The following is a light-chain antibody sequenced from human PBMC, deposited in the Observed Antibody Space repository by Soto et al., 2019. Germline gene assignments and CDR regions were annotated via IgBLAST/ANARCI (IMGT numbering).Light chain of an antibody. CDR3: CSYAGSYTPHVV. CDR1: SSDVRGYNY. Sequence: QSVLTQPRSVSGSPGQSVTISCTGTSSDVRGYNYVSWYQQHPGKAPKLMIYDVSKRPSGVPDRFSGSKSGNTASLTISGLQAEDEADYYCCSYAGSYTPHVVFGGGTKLTV. V-gene: IGLV2-11*01. J-gene: IGLJ2*01. CDR2: DVS.